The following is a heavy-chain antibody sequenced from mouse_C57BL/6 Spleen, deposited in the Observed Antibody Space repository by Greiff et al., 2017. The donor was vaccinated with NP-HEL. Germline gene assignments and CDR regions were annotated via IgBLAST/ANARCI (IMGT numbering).Heavy chain of an antibody. CDR1: GYTFTSYC. J-gene: IGHJ4*01. V-gene: IGHV1-55*01. D-gene: IGHD2-3*01. CDR3: SRRLLLYYYAMDY. Sequence: QVQLKQPGAELVKPGASVKMSCKASGYTFTSYCITWVKQRPGPGLEWIGDIYPGSGSTNYNEKFKSKSTLTVDTSSSKAYMQLSSLTSEDSAVYYCSRRLLLYYYAMDYWGQGTSVTVSS. CDR2: IYPGSGST.